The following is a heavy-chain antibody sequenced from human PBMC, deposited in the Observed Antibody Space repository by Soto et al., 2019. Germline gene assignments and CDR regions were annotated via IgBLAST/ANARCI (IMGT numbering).Heavy chain of an antibody. Sequence: EVQLVDSGGGLVKPGASLTLSCAASGFTFSNAWMTWVRQAPGKGLEWVGRIKSKTDGGTAEYAEPVKGRFTISRDDSKTMLYLQMNSLKTEATAVYYCTTGLVRGPSRFDPWGQGTLVTVSS. J-gene: IGHJ5*02. CDR2: IKSKTDGGTA. CDR3: TTGLVRGPSRFDP. V-gene: IGHV3-15*01. CDR1: GFTFSNAW. D-gene: IGHD3-10*01.